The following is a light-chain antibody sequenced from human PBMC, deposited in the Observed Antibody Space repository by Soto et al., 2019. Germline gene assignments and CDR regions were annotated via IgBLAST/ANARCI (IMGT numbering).Light chain of an antibody. CDR3: TSPTPGSLYV. Sequence: QSFLTQPASVSGSPGQSITMSCTGTSSDVGNYNYVSWYQQYPGRVPKLLIYMVSNRPSGVSNRFSGSKSGNTASLTISGLQAEDEADYFCTSPTPGSLYVFGTGTKVTV. J-gene: IGLJ1*01. V-gene: IGLV2-14*01. CDR1: SSDVGNYNY. CDR2: MVS.